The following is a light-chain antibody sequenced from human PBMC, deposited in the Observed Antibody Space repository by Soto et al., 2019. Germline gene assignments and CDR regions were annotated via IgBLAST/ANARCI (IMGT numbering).Light chain of an antibody. J-gene: IGLJ2*01. CDR1: NSNLGANYD. CDR2: GNI. V-gene: IGLV1-40*01. Sequence: QSLLTQPPSVAGVPGQRVTISCTWSNSNLGANYDVHWYHQLPGTATKLLIYGNINLPSGVPDRFSGSKSGTSASLAITGLQAEDEADYYCQSYDNRLSVYVVFGGGTKLTVL. CDR3: QSYDNRLSVYVV.